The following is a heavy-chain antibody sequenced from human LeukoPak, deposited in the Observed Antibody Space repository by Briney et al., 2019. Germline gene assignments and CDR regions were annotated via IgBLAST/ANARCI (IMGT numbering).Heavy chain of an antibody. V-gene: IGHV1-2*02. J-gene: IGHJ4*02. CDR2: INPSSGGT. CDR1: GYTFTGYY. D-gene: IGHD2-2*01. Sequence: ASVKVSCKASGYTFTGYYMHWVRQAPGQGLEWMGWINPSSGGTNYAQKFQGRVTMTRDTSINTAYMELSRLRSDDTAVYYCAVRGTLYCSSTSCYLWWGQGTLVTVSS. CDR3: AVRGTLYCSSTSCYLW.